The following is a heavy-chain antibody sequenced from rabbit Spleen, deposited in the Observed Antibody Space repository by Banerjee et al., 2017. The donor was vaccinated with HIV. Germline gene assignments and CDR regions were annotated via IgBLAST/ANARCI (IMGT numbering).Heavy chain of an antibody. V-gene: IGHV1S40*01. CDR3: ARDVGTSFSTYGMDL. CDR1: GFSFNSGYD. CDR2: IYVLDSSGST. J-gene: IGHJ3*01. D-gene: IGHD8-1*01. Sequence: QSLEESGGGLVKPGASLTLTCKASGFSFNSGYDMCWVRQAPGKGLEWIACIYVLDSSGSTFYASWAKGRFTISKTSSTTVTLQMTSLTAADTATYFCARDVGTSFSTYGMDLWGQGTLVTVS.